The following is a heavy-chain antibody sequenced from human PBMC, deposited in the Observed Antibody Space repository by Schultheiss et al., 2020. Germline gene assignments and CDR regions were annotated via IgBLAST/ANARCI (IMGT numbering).Heavy chain of an antibody. CDR3: ARDLDDYGWSVYYYYGMDV. Sequence: GGSLRLSCAASGFTFSSYAMHWVRQAPGKGLEWVAVIWYDGSNKYYADSVKGRFTISRDNSKNTLYLQMNSLRAEDTAVYYCARDLDDYGWSVYYYYGMDVWGQGTTVTVSS. CDR2: IWYDGSNK. V-gene: IGHV3-33*08. J-gene: IGHJ6*02. D-gene: IGHD4-17*01. CDR1: GFTFSSYA.